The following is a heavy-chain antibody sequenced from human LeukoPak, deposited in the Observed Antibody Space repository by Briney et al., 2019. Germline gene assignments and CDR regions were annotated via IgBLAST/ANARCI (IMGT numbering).Heavy chain of an antibody. V-gene: IGHV3-30*02. J-gene: IGHJ4*02. CDR3: ARDVRIYYYDSSPDY. D-gene: IGHD3-22*01. Sequence: GGSLRLSCAASGFIFNSYGMHWVRQAPGKGLEWVAYIGHDGRNKYYADSVKGRFTISRDSSKNTLYLQMNSLRAEDTAAYYCARDVRIYYYDSSPDYWGQGALVTVSS. CDR1: GFIFNSYG. CDR2: IGHDGRNK.